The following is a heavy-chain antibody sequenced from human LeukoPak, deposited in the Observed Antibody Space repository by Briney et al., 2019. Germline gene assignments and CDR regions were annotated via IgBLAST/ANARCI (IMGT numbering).Heavy chain of an antibody. CDR1: GYTFTSYG. D-gene: IGHD6-19*01. V-gene: IGHV1-18*01. CDR2: ISAYNGNT. Sequence: ASVKVSCKASGYTFTSYGISWVRQAPGQGLEWMGWISAYNGNTNYAQKLQGRVTMTTDTSTSIAYTELRSLRSDDTAVYYCARDPQYSSGWYGAFDIWGQGTMVTVSS. J-gene: IGHJ3*02. CDR3: ARDPQYSSGWYGAFDI.